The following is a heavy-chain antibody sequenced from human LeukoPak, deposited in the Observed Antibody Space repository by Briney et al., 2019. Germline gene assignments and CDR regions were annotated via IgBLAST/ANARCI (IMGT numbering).Heavy chain of an antibody. Sequence: GGSLRLSCTVSGFTVGSNSMSWVRQAPGKGLEWVSFIYSGGSTQYSDSVKGRFTISRDNSKNTLYLQMNSLRAEDTAVYYCARDPVSSGWSLYYFDYWGQGTLVTVSS. CDR2: IYSGGST. D-gene: IGHD6-19*01. J-gene: IGHJ4*02. CDR1: GFTVGSNS. V-gene: IGHV3-53*01. CDR3: ARDPVSSGWSLYYFDY.